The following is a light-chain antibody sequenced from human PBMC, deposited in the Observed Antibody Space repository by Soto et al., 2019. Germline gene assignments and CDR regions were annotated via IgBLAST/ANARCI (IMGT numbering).Light chain of an antibody. CDR1: QSVSSNY. CDR3: QQYGSSPWT. V-gene: IGKV3-20*01. CDR2: GAS. J-gene: IGKJ1*01. Sequence: EIVLTQSPGTLSLSPGERATLSCRASQSVSSNYLAWYQQKPGQAPRPLIYGASSKAAGIPDRFRGSGAGEYSAHTSGRLEPEEFSVYYCQQYGSSPWTLGQGTKVEIK.